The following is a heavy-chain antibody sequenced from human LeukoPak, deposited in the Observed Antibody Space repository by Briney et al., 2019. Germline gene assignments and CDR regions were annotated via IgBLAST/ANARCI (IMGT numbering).Heavy chain of an antibody. V-gene: IGHV3-66*01. CDR2: IYSGGST. J-gene: IGHJ4*02. CDR3: ARATGESYYPYYFDY. Sequence: GGSLRLSCAASGFTVSSNYMSWVRQAPGKGLEWVSVIYSGGSTYYADSVKGRFTISRDNSKNTLYLQMNSLRAEDTAVYYCARATGESYYPYYFDYWGQGTLVTVSS. CDR1: GFTVSSNY. D-gene: IGHD1-26*01.